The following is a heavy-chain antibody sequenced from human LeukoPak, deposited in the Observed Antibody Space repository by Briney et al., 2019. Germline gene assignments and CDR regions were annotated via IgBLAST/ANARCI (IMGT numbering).Heavy chain of an antibody. J-gene: IGHJ4*02. Sequence: SGTLSLTSAVYGGSSSGYYSSSSPHTPGKRLERRAEINHSGSTNYNPSLKSRVTISVDTSKNQFSLKLSSVTAADTAVYYCARGRGYSYVLDYWGQGTLVTVSS. CDR1: GGSSSGYY. CDR2: INHSGST. CDR3: ARGRGYSYVLDY. V-gene: IGHV4-34*01. D-gene: IGHD5-18*01.